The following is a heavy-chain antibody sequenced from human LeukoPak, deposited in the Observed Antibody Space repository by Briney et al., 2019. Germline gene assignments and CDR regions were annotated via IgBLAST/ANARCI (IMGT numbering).Heavy chain of an antibody. CDR1: GFTFSSYS. J-gene: IGHJ4*02. V-gene: IGHV3-21*01. CDR3: AREEDSSGFDDY. Sequence: PGGSLRLSGAASGFTFSSYSMNWVRQAPGKGLEWVSSISSSSSYIYYADSVKGRFTISRDNAKNSLYLQMNSLRAEDTAVYYCAREEDSSGFDDYWGQGTLVTFSS. CDR2: ISSSSSYI. D-gene: IGHD6-19*01.